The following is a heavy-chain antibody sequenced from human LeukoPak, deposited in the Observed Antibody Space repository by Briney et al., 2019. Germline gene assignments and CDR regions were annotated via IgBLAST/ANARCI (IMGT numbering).Heavy chain of an antibody. J-gene: IGHJ4*02. CDR2: ISWNSGSI. Sequence: GRTLRLSCAASGFTFDDYAMHWVRQAPGKGLEWVSGISWNSGSIGYADSVKGRFTISRDNAKNSLYLQMNSLRAEDTALCYCAKGQSYYDSSGYTPGVDYWGQGTLVTVSS. CDR1: GFTFDDYA. D-gene: IGHD3-22*01. V-gene: IGHV3-9*01. CDR3: AKGQSYYDSSGYTPGVDY.